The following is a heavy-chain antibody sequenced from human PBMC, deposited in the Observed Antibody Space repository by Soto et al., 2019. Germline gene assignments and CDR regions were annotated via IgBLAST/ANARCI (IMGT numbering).Heavy chain of an antibody. D-gene: IGHD2-15*01. J-gene: IGHJ6*02. Sequence: PGGSLRLSCAASGFTFSSYALSWVRQAPGKGLGWDSDISGSSGRTYYAASVTGRFTISRYNSKHSLYLQLNSLRPESTSVYYCSTHITDVVVAPRLRFSYYYYGMDVWGQGPTGTAP. CDR1: GFTFSSYA. CDR2: ISGSSGRT. CDR3: STHITDVVVAPRLRFSYYYYGMDV. V-gene: IGHV3-23*01.